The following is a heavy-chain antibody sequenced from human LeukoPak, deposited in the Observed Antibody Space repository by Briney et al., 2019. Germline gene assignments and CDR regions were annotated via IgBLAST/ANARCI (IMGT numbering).Heavy chain of an antibody. CDR1: GGSISGHF. Sequence: SETLSLTCTVSGGSISGHFWSWIRQPPGKGLEWIGFVSYSGDTNYSPSFNGRVTISLNTSKSQFSLNLNSVTAADTAVYFCARGGASSRYFGYWGQGTLVTVSS. V-gene: IGHV4-59*11. D-gene: IGHD1-26*01. CDR2: VSYSGDT. J-gene: IGHJ4*02. CDR3: ARGGASSRYFGY.